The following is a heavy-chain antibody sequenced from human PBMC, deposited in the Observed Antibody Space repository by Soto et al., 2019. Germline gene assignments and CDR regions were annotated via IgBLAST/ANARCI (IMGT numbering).Heavy chain of an antibody. CDR2: INHSGST. CDR3: ARALGAVTTKAGAY. J-gene: IGHJ4*02. D-gene: IGHD4-17*01. CDR1: GGSISNYY. V-gene: IGHV4-34*01. Sequence: QVQLQQWGAGLLKPSETLSLTCAVYGGSISNYYWSWIRQPPGKWLEWIGEINHSGSTNYNPSLNSRVTISVDTSKNQFSLKLSSVTAADTAVYYCARALGAVTTKAGAYWGQGTLVTVSS.